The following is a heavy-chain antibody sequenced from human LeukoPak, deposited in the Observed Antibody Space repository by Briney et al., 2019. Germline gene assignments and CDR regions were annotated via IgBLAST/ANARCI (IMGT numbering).Heavy chain of an antibody. Sequence: GASVKVSCKASGYTFTGYYMHWVRQAPGQGLEWMGWINPNSGGTNYAQKFQGRVTMTRDTSISTAYMGLNNLRSDDTAVYYCARGYSSAWNAAFDVWGPGTMVTVSS. CDR3: ARGYSSAWNAAFDV. CDR2: INPNSGGT. V-gene: IGHV1-2*02. J-gene: IGHJ3*01. CDR1: GYTFTGYY. D-gene: IGHD6-19*01.